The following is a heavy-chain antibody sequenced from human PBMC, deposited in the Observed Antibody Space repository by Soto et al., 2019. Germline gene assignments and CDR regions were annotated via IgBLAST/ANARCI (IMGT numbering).Heavy chain of an antibody. CDR1: GGSISRSGYF. V-gene: IGHV4-31*03. CDR3: ARSSRSYFDY. J-gene: IGHJ4*02. CDR2: IYDSGST. Sequence: SETLSLTCTVSGGSISRSGYFWSWIRQHPGKGLEWIGHIYDSGSTYYNPSLKSRVSLSVDTSKNRFSLNLTSVTAADTAMYYCARSSRSYFDYWGQGTLVTVSS.